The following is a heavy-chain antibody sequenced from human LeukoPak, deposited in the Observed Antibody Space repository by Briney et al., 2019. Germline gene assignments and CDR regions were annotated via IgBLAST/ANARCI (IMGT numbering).Heavy chain of an antibody. V-gene: IGHV3-9*01. D-gene: IGHD3-3*01. CDR1: GFTFDDYG. CDR3: ARDGDFWSGYYTSYFDN. CDR2: ITWQSGIM. J-gene: IGHJ4*02. Sequence: PGRSLRLSCAASGFTFDDYGMHWVRQAPGKGLEWVSGITWQSGIMAYADSVKGRFTISRDNAKNSLHLQMNSLRTEDTAVYYCARDGDFWSGYYTSYFDNWGQGTLVTVSS.